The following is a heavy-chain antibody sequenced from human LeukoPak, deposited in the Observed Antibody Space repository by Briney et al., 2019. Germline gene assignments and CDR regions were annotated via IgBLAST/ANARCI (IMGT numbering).Heavy chain of an antibody. V-gene: IGHV4-59*08. J-gene: IGHJ4*02. Sequence: SETLTLTCTVSGGSISSYYWSWIRQPPGKGLEWIGYIYSSGSTYYNPSLKSRVTISVDTSKNRFSLKLSTVTAADTAVYYCARRPTGDPKFDYWGQGTLVTVSS. CDR3: ARRPTGDPKFDY. CDR2: IYSSGST. D-gene: IGHD7-27*01. CDR1: GGSISSYY.